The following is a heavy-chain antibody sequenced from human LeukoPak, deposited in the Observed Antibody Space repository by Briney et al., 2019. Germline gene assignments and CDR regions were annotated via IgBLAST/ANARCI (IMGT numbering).Heavy chain of an antibody. Sequence: SETLSLTCTVSGGSISSSSYYWGWIRQPPGKGLEWIGSIYYSGSTYYNPSLKSRVTISVDTSKNQFSLKLSSVTAADSAMYYCARDASYSYDSGASPPLDYWSQGTLVTVSS. CDR1: GGSISSSSYY. D-gene: IGHD3-22*01. J-gene: IGHJ4*02. CDR3: ARDASYSYDSGASPPLDY. CDR2: IYYSGST. V-gene: IGHV4-39*02.